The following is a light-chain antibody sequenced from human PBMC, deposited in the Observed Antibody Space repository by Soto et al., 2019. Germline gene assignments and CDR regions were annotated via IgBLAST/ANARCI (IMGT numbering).Light chain of an antibody. V-gene: IGKV3-15*01. CDR3: QQYNNWPPWT. CDR1: KSVSSN. Sequence: EIVMTQSPPTLSVSPGERATLSCRASKSVSSNLAWYQQKPGQAPKLLIYGASTRATGIPARFSGSGSGTEFTLTISSLQSEDLAVYHCQQYNNWPPWTFGQGTKVDIK. J-gene: IGKJ1*01. CDR2: GAS.